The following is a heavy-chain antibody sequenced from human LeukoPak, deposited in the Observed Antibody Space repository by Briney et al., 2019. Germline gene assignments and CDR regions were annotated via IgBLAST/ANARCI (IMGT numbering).Heavy chain of an antibody. CDR3: ARVAWLPQGGSYYYYMDV. CDR1: GFTFSSYE. D-gene: IGHD6-19*01. CDR2: ISSSGSTI. Sequence: GGSLRLSCAASGFTFSSYEMNWVRQAPGKGLEWVSYISSSGSTIYYADSVKGRFTISRDNAKNSLYLQMNSLRAEDTAVYYCARVAWLPQGGSYYYYMDVWGKGTTVTVSS. V-gene: IGHV3-48*03. J-gene: IGHJ6*03.